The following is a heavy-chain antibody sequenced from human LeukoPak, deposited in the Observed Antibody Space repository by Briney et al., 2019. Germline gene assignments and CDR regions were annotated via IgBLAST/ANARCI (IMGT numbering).Heavy chain of an antibody. CDR1: GGTFSSYA. CDR3: ARSPRATVTVWQFDY. Sequence: SVKVSCKASGGTFSSYAISWVRQAPGQGLEWMGGIIPIFGTANYAQKFQGRVTITADKSTSTAYMELSSLRSEDTAVYYCARSPRATVTVWQFDYWGQGTQVTVSS. V-gene: IGHV1-69*06. D-gene: IGHD4-17*01. CDR2: IIPIFGTA. J-gene: IGHJ4*02.